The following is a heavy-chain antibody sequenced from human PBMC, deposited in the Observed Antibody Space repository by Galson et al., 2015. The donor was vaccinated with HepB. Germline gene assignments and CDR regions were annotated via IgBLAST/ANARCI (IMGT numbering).Heavy chain of an antibody. CDR3: AVAPTQSGSYPLGLDY. V-gene: IGHV1-69*10. CDR1: GGTFSSYA. CDR2: IIPSFGIA. D-gene: IGHD1-26*01. J-gene: IGHJ4*02. Sequence: SVKVSCKASGGTFSSYAISWVRQAPGQGLEWMGEIIPSFGIANYAQKFQGRVTITADKSTSTAYMELSSLKSEDTAVYYCAVAPTQSGSYPLGLDYWGQGTLVTVSS.